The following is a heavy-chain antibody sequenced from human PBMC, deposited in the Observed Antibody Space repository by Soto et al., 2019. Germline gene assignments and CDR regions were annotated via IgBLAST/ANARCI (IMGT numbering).Heavy chain of an antibody. J-gene: IGHJ6*03. Sequence: EVQLVESGGGLVQPGGSLRLSCAAYGFTFSSYWMSWVRQAPGKGLEWVANIKQDGSEKYYVDSVKGRFTISRDNAKNSLYLQMNSLRAEDTAVYYCAREGIMITFGGVIDYFYYYYYMDVWGKGTTVTVSS. CDR1: GFTFSSYW. CDR3: AREGIMITFGGVIDYFYYYYYMDV. CDR2: IKQDGSEK. V-gene: IGHV3-7*01. D-gene: IGHD3-16*02.